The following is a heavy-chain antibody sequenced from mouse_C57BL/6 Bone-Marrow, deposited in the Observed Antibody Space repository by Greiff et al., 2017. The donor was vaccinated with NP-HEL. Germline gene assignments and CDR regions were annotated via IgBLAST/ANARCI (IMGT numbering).Heavy chain of an antibody. Sequence: VQLQQSGAELARPGASVKLSCKASGYTFTSYGISWVKQRTGQGLEWIGEIYPRSGTTYYTEKFKGKATLTADKTSSTAYMELRGLTSEDSAVYFCARNWAFDYWGQGTTLTVSS. V-gene: IGHV1-81*01. CDR1: GYTFTSYG. J-gene: IGHJ2*01. CDR3: ARNWAFDY. D-gene: IGHD4-1*01. CDR2: IYPRSGTT.